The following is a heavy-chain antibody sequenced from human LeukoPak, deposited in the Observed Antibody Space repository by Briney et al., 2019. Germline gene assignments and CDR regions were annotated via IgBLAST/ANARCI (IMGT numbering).Heavy chain of an antibody. CDR2: ISGSGFNT. V-gene: IGHV3-23*01. D-gene: IGHD1-26*01. Sequence: GGSLRLSCGASGFTFDSYVMNWVRQAPGKGLEWLSCISGSGFNTFYADSVKGRFTISRDNSKNTLYLQMNSLRAEDTAVYYCAKDLRGSYYGTLFYWGQGTLVTVSS. CDR3: AKDLRGSYYGTLFY. J-gene: IGHJ4*02. CDR1: GFTFDSYV.